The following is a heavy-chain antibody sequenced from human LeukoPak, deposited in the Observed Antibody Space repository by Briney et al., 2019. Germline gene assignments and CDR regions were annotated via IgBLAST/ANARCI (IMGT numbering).Heavy chain of an antibody. D-gene: IGHD6-13*01. CDR3: ARGRQLVLDYYYYYMDV. CDR2: SYYSRST. CDR1: GGSVSSYY. Sequence: SETLSLTCTGSGGSVSSYYWSWVRQSPGKGRQWIGNSYYSRSTNYNPSLKSRGTMEGETYNNQVSLKLNSVTAADTAVYYCARGRQLVLDYYYYYMDVWGKGPTVTVSS. V-gene: IGHV4-59*02. J-gene: IGHJ6*03.